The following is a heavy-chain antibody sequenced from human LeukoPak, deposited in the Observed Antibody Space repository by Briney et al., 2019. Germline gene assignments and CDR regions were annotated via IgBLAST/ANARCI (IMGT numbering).Heavy chain of an antibody. CDR1: GFTFSSYE. CDR2: INHSGST. D-gene: IGHD2-8*02. Sequence: LSCAASGFTFSSYEMSWMRQPPGKGLEWIGEINHSGSTNYNPSLKSRVTISVDTSKNQFSLKLSSVTAADTAVYYCARRGRWGMIGYFDYWGQGTLVTVSS. V-gene: IGHV4-34*01. J-gene: IGHJ4*02. CDR3: ARRGRWGMIGYFDY.